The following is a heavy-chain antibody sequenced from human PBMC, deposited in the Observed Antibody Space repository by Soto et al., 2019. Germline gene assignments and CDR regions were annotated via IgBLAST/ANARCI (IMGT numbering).Heavy chain of an antibody. CDR3: TRRDREASGGHYSEY. J-gene: IGHJ4*02. V-gene: IGHV3-21*01. CDR2: LTSTSHT. CDR1: GFSFSNYA. D-gene: IGHD3-22*01. Sequence: EVQLVESGGGLVKPGGSLRLSCSASGFSFSNYAMSWVRQAPGQGLEWVSSLTSTSHTYYADSVKGRFTNSRDNAMNSLYLQMNSLRAEDTAVYYCTRRDREASGGHYSEYWGQGTLVTVSS.